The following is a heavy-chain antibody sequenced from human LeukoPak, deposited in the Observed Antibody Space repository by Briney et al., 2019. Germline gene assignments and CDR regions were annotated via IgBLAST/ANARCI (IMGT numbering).Heavy chain of an antibody. J-gene: IGHJ5*02. CDR3: ARDRTVVVVVAATQAHWFDP. CDR1: GDSISSSIYY. D-gene: IGHD2-15*01. Sequence: SETLSLTCTVSGDSISSSIYYWGWIRQPPGKGLEWIGSFSYSGSTYYNPSLKSRVTISVDTSKNQFSLKLSSVTAADTAVYYCARDRTVVVVVAATQAHWFDPWGQGTLVTVSS. V-gene: IGHV4-39*07. CDR2: FSYSGST.